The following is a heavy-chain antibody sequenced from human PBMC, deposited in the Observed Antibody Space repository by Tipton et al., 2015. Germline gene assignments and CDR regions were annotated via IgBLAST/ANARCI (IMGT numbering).Heavy chain of an antibody. CDR2: IKGDGSIS. CDR3: ARKGWWDYGETAGWFDP. D-gene: IGHD4-17*01. J-gene: IGHJ5*02. Sequence: GSLRLSCSASGFTFSLYWMHWVRQVPGKGLAWVSRIKGDGSISDHADSVKGRFTISRDNAKNSLYLQMNSLRDEDTAVYYCARKGWWDYGETAGWFDPWGQGTLVTVSS. V-gene: IGHV3-74*01. CDR1: GFTFSLYW.